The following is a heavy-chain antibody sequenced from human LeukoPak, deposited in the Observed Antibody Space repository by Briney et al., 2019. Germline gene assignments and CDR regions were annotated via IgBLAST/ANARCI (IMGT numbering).Heavy chain of an antibody. CDR3: ARDSGYSYADDY. Sequence: GGSLRLSCATSGFTFRSYAMQWVRQAPGKGLEWVSYITYNSGTIFYADSVKGRFTISRDNAKDSLYLQMSSLRDEDTAVYYCARDSGYSYADDYWGQGTLVTVSS. J-gene: IGHJ4*02. V-gene: IGHV3-48*02. D-gene: IGHD5-18*01. CDR2: ITYNSGTI. CDR1: GFTFRSYA.